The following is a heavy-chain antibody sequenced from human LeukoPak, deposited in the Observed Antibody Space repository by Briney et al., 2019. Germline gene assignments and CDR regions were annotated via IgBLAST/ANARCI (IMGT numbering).Heavy chain of an antibody. CDR1: GFTFRYYA. Sequence: GGSLRLSCEASGFTFRYYAMHWVRQAPGKGLEWVAVMSYDGNNKYYGDPVKGRFTISRDNSKNTLYLQMNSLRAEDTAVYYCARAQYCSGGSCPSDLFDYWGQGTLVTVSS. D-gene: IGHD2-15*01. V-gene: IGHV3-30-3*01. CDR2: MSYDGNNK. CDR3: ARAQYCSGGSCPSDLFDY. J-gene: IGHJ4*02.